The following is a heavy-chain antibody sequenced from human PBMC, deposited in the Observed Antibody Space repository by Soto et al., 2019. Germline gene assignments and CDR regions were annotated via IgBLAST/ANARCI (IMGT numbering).Heavy chain of an antibody. CDR1: GGSISSGGYY. V-gene: IGHV4-31*03. CDR3: ARGSHYGDDDLYYYYYYMDV. J-gene: IGHJ6*03. CDR2: IYYSGST. Sequence: SETLSLTCTVSGGSISSGGYYWSWIRQHPGKGLEWIGYIYYSGSTYYNPSLKSRVTISVDTSKNQFSLKLSSVTAADTAVYYCARGSHYGDDDLYYYYYYMDVWGKGTTVTVSS. D-gene: IGHD4-17*01.